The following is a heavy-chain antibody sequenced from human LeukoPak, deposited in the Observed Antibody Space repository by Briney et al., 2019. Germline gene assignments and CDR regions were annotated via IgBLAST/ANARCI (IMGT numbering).Heavy chain of an antibody. CDR3: AAPLENCSSTSCHQPDAFDI. CDR2: INPSGGST. Sequence: ASVKVSCKASGYTFTSYYMHWVRQAPGQGLEWMGIINPSGGSTSYAQKFQGRVTMTRDTSTSTVYMELSSLRSEDTAVYYCAAPLENCSSTSCHQPDAFDIWGQGTMVTVSS. V-gene: IGHV1-46*01. J-gene: IGHJ3*02. D-gene: IGHD2-2*01. CDR1: GYTFTSYY.